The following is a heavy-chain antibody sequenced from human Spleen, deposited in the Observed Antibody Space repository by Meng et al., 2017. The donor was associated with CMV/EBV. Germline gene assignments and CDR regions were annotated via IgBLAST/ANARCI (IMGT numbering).Heavy chain of an antibody. J-gene: IGHJ4*02. CDR2: IIPIFGTA. CDR3: ARFSDGAVTTLDY. V-gene: IGHV1-69*01. CDR1: GCTCSSYA. Sequence: VQLVYSGAGGNKLCSSGKGACKASGCTCSSYAISWVRQAPGQGLEWIGGIIPIFGTATDAQKFQGRVTITADESTSTAYMELSSLRSEDTAVYYCARFSDGAVTTLDYWGQGTLVTVSS. D-gene: IGHD4-17*01.